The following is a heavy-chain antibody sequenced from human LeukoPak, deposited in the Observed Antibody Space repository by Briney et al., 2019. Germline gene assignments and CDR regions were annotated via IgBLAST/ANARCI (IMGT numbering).Heavy chain of an antibody. D-gene: IGHD1-26*01. V-gene: IGHV3-64*01. Sequence: GGSLRLSCAASGFTFSSYAMHWVRQAPGKGLEYVSAISSNGGSTYYANSVKGRFTISRDNSKNPLYLQMGSLRAEDMAVYYCARALPPWELQSLDYWGQGTLVTVSS. CDR3: ARALPPWELQSLDY. CDR2: ISSNGGST. CDR1: GFTFSSYA. J-gene: IGHJ4*02.